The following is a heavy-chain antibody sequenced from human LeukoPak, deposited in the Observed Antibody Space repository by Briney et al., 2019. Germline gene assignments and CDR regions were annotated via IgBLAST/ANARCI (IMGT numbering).Heavy chain of an antibody. CDR1: GFTFSSYA. CDR3: ARDYGSGSYYTQN. V-gene: IGHV3-30*04. Sequence: GRSLRLSCAASGFTFSSYAMHWVRQAPGKGLEWVAVISYDGSNKYYADSVKGRFTISIDNSKNTLYLQMNSLRAEDTAVYYCARDYGSGSYYTQNWGQGTLVTVSS. D-gene: IGHD3-10*01. J-gene: IGHJ4*02. CDR2: ISYDGSNK.